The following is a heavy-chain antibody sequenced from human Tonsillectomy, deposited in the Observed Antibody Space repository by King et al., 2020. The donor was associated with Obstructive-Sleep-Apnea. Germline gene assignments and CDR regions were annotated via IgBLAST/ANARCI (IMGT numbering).Heavy chain of an antibody. D-gene: IGHD2-2*01. CDR2: ILSNDEK. V-gene: IGHV2-26*01. CDR1: GFSLSNAGMA. Sequence: TLKESGHVLVKPTETLTLTCTVSGFSLSNAGMAVSWLRQPPGKALEWLAHILSNDEKSYSTSLKSRLTISKDTSKSKVGLIMTNMDPVDTATYYCARIGYCSSTSCLNYDYWGQGTLVTVSS. J-gene: IGHJ4*02. CDR3: ARIGYCSSTSCLNYDY.